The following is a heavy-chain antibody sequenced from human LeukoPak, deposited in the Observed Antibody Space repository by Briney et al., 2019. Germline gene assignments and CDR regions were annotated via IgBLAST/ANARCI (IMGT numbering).Heavy chain of an antibody. CDR3: AKKSSHFWPPLDY. CDR1: GFTVSSNY. CDR2: IYSGGST. V-gene: IGHV3-53*01. D-gene: IGHD3-3*02. J-gene: IGHJ4*02. Sequence: GGSLRLSCAASGFTVSSNYMSWIRQAPGKGLEWVSIIYSGGSTYYADSVKGRFTISRDNSKNTLYLQMNSLRAEDTAVYYCAKKSSHFWPPLDYWGQGTLVTVSS.